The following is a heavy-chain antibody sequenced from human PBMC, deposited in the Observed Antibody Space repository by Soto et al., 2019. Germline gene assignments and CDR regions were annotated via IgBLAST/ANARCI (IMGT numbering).Heavy chain of an antibody. Sequence: SETLSLTCTVSGGSISSDDYYWSWIRQPPGKGLEWIGFKSYSGSTSYNASLKSRVTISVDTSKNQFSLKLNSVTAADTAVYYCARDLWGYCGTDCYPLDVWGQGTTVTVSS. CDR1: GGSISSDDYY. J-gene: IGHJ6*02. D-gene: IGHD2-21*02. CDR3: ARDLWGYCGTDCYPLDV. V-gene: IGHV4-30-4*02. CDR2: KSYSGST.